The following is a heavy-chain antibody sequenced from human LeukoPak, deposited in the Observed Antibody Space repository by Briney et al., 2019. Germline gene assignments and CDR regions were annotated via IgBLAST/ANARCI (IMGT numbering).Heavy chain of an antibody. CDR2: ISSSSSYI. CDR3: ARDLGQLTSAPNWFDP. CDR1: GFTFSSYS. J-gene: IGHJ5*02. V-gene: IGHV3-21*01. Sequence: SGGSLRLSCAASGFTFSSYSMNWVRQAPGKGLEWVSSISSSSSYIYYADSVKGRSTISRDNAKNSLYLQMNSLRAEDTAVYYCARDLGQLTSAPNWFDPWGQGTLVTVSS. D-gene: IGHD2-2*01.